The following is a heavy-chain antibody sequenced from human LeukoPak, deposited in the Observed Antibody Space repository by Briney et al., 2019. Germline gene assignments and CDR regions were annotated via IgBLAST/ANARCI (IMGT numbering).Heavy chain of an antibody. CDR2: IYYSGST. CDR3: ARDVYTRRTSYYYYYMDV. V-gene: IGHV4-61*03. D-gene: IGHD3-16*01. Sequence: SETLSLTCAVSGGSISSGGYSWSWIRQPPGKGLEWIGYIYYSGSTDYNPSLKSRVSISVDTSKHHFSLKLNSVTAADTAVYYCARDVYTRRTSYYYYYMDVWGKGTTVTVSS. CDR1: GGSISSGGYS. J-gene: IGHJ6*03.